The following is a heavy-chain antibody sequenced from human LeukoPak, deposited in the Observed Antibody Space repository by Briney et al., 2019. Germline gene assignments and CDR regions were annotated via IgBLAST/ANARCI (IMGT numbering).Heavy chain of an antibody. J-gene: IGHJ6*03. CDR3: ARGPRGPRYCSSTSCYTTGYYYYMDV. CDR1: GYTFTSYD. V-gene: IGHV1-8*03. D-gene: IGHD2-2*02. Sequence: GASVKVSCKASGYTFTSYDINWVRQATGQGLEWMGWMNPNSGNTGYAQKFQGRVTITRDTSISTAYMELSRLRSDDTAVYYCARGPRGPRYCSSTSCYTTGYYYYMDVWGKGTTVTVSS. CDR2: MNPNSGNT.